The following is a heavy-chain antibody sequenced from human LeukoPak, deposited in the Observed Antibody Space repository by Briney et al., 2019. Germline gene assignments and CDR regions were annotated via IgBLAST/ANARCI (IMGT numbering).Heavy chain of an antibody. J-gene: IGHJ4*02. CDR3: ARHYYDSSGNPSGYFDY. Sequence: ASVKVSCKASGYTFTSYGISWVRQAPGQGLEWMGWISAYNGNTNYAQKLQGRVTMTTDTSTSTAYMELRSLRSDDTAVYYCARHYYDSSGNPSGYFDYWGQGTLVTVSS. CDR2: ISAYNGNT. CDR1: GYTFTSYG. V-gene: IGHV1-18*01. D-gene: IGHD3-22*01.